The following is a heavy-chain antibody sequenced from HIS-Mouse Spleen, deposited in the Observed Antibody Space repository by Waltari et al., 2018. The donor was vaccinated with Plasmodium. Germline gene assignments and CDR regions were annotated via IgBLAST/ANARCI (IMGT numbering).Heavy chain of an antibody. D-gene: IGHD6-13*01. CDR2: IRWNSGSI. CDR1: GFTFDDYA. Sequence: EVQLVESGGGLVQPGRSLRLSCAASGFTFDDYAMHWVRHAPGKGLGWVSGIRWNSGSIGYADSVKGRFTITRDNAKNSLYLQMNSLRAEDTTLYYYAKGLVRQLVAGFDYWGQGTLVTVSS. CDR3: AKGLVRQLVAGFDY. J-gene: IGHJ4*02. V-gene: IGHV3-9*01.